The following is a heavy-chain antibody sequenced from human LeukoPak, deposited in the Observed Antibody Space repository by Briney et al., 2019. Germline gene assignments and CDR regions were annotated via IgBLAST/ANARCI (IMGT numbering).Heavy chain of an antibody. Sequence: SETLSLTCGVFGGSFSGYYWTWLRQPPGKGLEWIGQINHRGSSHYNPSLRSRVTISVDTSKTQFSLKLTSVTAADTAVYYCARGGHDYAKFDYWGQGTLVTVSS. V-gene: IGHV4-34*01. CDR2: INHRGSS. CDR3: ARGGHDYAKFDY. CDR1: GGSFSGYY. J-gene: IGHJ4*02. D-gene: IGHD3-16*01.